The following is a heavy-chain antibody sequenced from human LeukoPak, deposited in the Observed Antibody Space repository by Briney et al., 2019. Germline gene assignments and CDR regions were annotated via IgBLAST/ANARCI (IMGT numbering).Heavy chain of an antibody. CDR1: GGSISSGGYS. CDR2: ICHSGST. D-gene: IGHD4-23*01. CDR3: ARETVGFDC. J-gene: IGHJ4*02. V-gene: IGHV4-30-2*01. Sequence: SQTLSPTCAVYGGSISSGGYSWSWIRQPPGTGLEWIGYICHSGSTYYNPSRKSRVTISVDRSKDQFSLKLSSVTAADTAVYYCARETVGFDCWGEGTLVAVSS.